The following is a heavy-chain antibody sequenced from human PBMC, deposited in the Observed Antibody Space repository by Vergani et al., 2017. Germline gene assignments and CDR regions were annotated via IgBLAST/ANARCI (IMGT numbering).Heavy chain of an antibody. CDR1: GGSISSYY. CDR2: IYTSGST. CDR3: ARVSDCSGGSCYSFDY. J-gene: IGHJ4*02. D-gene: IGHD2-15*01. Sequence: QVQLQESGPGLVKPSETLSLTCTVSGGSISSYYWSWIRQPAGKGLEWIGRIYTSGSTNYNPSLKSRVTISVDTSKNQFSLKLSSVTAADTAVYYCARVSDCSGGSCYSFDYWGQGTLVTVSS. V-gene: IGHV4-4*07.